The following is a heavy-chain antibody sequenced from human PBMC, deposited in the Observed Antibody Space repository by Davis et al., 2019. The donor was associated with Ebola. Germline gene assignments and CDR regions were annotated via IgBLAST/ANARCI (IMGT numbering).Heavy chain of an antibody. CDR2: IYYSGST. CDR3: AGGDIVVVR. V-gene: IGHV4-59*08. CDR1: GGSISSYY. D-gene: IGHD2-15*01. J-gene: IGHJ4*02. Sequence: SETLSLTCTVPGGSISSYYWSWIRQPPGKGLEWIGYIYYSGSTNYNPSLKSRVTISVDTSKNQFSLKLSSVTAADTAVYYCAGGDIVVVRWGQGTLVTVSS.